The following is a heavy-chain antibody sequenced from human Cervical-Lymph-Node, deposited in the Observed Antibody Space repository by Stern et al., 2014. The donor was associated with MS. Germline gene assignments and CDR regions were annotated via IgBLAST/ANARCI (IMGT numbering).Heavy chain of an antibody. V-gene: IGHV1-46*01. J-gene: IGHJ6*02. Sequence: QVQLVQSGAEVKKPGASVKVSCKASGYTFTSYYMHWVRQAPGQGLEWMGIINPSGGSTSYAQKFQGRVTMTRDTSTSTVYMELSSLRSEDTAVYYCARDPLGSGYYIDYYYGMDVWGQGTTVTVSS. CDR2: INPSGGST. CDR1: GYTFTSYY. D-gene: IGHD3-3*01. CDR3: ARDPLGSGYYIDYYYGMDV.